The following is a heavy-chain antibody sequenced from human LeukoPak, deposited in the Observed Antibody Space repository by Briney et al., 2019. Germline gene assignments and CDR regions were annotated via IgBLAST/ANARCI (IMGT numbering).Heavy chain of an antibody. CDR2: VNHSGST. CDR3: ARERASNNHDNWFDP. Sequence: SKTLSLTCAVYGASFNGYYWSWIRHSPTKGLEWIGEVNHSGSTKYNPSLKSRVTISADKSKNQFFLRLSPVAAADSGVYYCARERASNNHDNWFDPWGQGTLVTVSS. J-gene: IGHJ5*02. V-gene: IGHV4-34*01. CDR1: GASFNGYY.